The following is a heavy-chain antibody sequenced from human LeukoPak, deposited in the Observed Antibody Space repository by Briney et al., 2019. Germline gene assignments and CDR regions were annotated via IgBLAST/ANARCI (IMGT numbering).Heavy chain of an antibody. CDR3: ARDESDSSGIDY. CDR1: GGTFSSYA. D-gene: IGHD3-22*01. J-gene: IGHJ4*02. CDR2: IIPIFGTA. V-gene: IGHV1-69*05. Sequence: ASVKVSCKASGGTFSSYAISWVRQAPGQGLEWMGGIIPIFGTANYAQKFQGRVTITTDESTSTAYMELSSLRSEDTAVYYCARDESDSSGIDYWGQGTLVTVSS.